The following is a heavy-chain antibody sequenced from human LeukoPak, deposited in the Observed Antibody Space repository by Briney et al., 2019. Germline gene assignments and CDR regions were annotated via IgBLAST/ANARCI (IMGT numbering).Heavy chain of an antibody. CDR2: INPSGGST. V-gene: IGHV1-46*01. Sequence: ASVKVSCKASGYTFTAFYIHWVRQAPGQGLEWMGIINPSGGSTSYAQKFQGRVTMTRDMSTSTVYMELSSLRSEDTAVYYCARGLIPNRGIDWGSDAFDIWGQGTMVTVSS. D-gene: IGHD3-16*01. J-gene: IGHJ3*02. CDR3: ARGLIPNRGIDWGSDAFDI. CDR1: GYTFTAFY.